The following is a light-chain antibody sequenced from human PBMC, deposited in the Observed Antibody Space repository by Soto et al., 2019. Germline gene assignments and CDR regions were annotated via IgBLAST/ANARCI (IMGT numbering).Light chain of an antibody. CDR1: HSVNSH. J-gene: IGKJ5*01. Sequence: MMMTQSPATLSVSPGERVTLSCRTSHSVNSHVAWYQQKPGQAPRFLLYGASTRATGIPVRFSGSGFGTEFTLTISSLQSEDFAVYYCQQYKNWPLFGQGTRLEI. V-gene: IGKV3-15*01. CDR2: GAS. CDR3: QQYKNWPL.